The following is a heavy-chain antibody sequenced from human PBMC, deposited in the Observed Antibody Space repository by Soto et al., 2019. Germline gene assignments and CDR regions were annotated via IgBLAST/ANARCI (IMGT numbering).Heavy chain of an antibody. CDR2: IIPLLDTV. D-gene: IGHD5-12*01. Sequence: QVQVVQSGAEVKKPGSSVKVSCKAGGTFSTSSITWVRQAPGQGLEWMGRIIPLLDTVEDAQKSQGRVTIIAKKSTNTVEVVLTRVTFEAAAVYDGARYFPWRSEYSDYDGIGYCCLGTLVTVSS. CDR3: ARYFPWRSEYSDYDGIGY. J-gene: IGHJ4*02. CDR1: GGTFSTSS. V-gene: IGHV1-69*08.